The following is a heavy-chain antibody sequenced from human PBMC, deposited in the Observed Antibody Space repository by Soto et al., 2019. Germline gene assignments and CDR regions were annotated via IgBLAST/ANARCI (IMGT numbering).Heavy chain of an antibody. V-gene: IGHV1-2*04. CDR2: INPKTGNT. CDR1: GYTFTDYY. J-gene: IGHJ6*02. Sequence: ASVKVSCKASGYTFTDYYIHWARQAPGQGLEWMGWINPKTGNTNYAEKFQDWFTMTRDTSISTAYMELSRLRSDDTAVYYCARGIVATTGHYYYYGMDVWGRGTTVTVSS. CDR3: ARGIVATTGHYYYYGMDV. D-gene: IGHD5-12*01.